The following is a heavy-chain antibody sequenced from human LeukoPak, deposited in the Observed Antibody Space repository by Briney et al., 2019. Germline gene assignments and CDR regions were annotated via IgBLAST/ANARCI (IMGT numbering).Heavy chain of an antibody. CDR2: IYYSGST. Sequence: KSSETLSLTCTVSGGSISSYYWSWIRQPPGMGLEWIGYIYYSGSTNYNPSLKSRVTISVDTSKNQFSLKLSSVTAADMAVYYCARDVYPGDAFDIWGQGTMVTVSS. V-gene: IGHV4-59*01. CDR3: ARDVYPGDAFDI. J-gene: IGHJ3*02. CDR1: GGSISSYY.